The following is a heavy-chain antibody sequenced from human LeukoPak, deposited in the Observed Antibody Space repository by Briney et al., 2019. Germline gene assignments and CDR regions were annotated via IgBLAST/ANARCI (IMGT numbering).Heavy chain of an antibody. D-gene: IGHD2-15*01. CDR2: IHYTGST. V-gene: IGHV4-39*07. J-gene: IGHJ6*03. CDR3: ARTTEGYCRGRSCYSYYYYMDV. Sequence: SETLSLTCTVDSISTNGYYWGWIRQPPGKGLEWIGSIHYTGSTYYNPSLESRVTVSVDTSKNQFSLKLSSVTAADTAVYYCARTTEGYCRGRSCYSYYYYMDVWGKGTTVTVSS. CDR1: SISTNGYY.